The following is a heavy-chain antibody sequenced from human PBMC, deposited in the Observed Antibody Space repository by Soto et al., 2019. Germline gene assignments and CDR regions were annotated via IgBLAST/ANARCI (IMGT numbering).Heavy chain of an antibody. D-gene: IGHD2-2*02. J-gene: IGHJ3*02. CDR1: GGSISSSNW. CDR3: ARDREGDCSSTSCYTDAFDI. Sequence: QVQLQESGPGLVKPSGTLSLTCAVSGGSISSSNWWSWVRQPPGKGQEWIEEIYHSGSTNYNPSLKSRVTISVDKSKNQFSLKLSSVTAADTAVYYCARDREGDCSSTSCYTDAFDIWGQGTMVTVSS. CDR2: IYHSGST. V-gene: IGHV4-4*02.